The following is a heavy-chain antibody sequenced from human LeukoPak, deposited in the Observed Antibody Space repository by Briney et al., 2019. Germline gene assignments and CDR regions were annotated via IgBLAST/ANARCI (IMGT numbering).Heavy chain of an antibody. J-gene: IGHJ4*02. D-gene: IGHD1-26*01. CDR1: GGTFSSYA. CDR2: IIPIFGTA. V-gene: IGHV1-69*06. CDR3: ARGTVQWELLRALDY. Sequence: SVKVSCKASGGTFSSYAISWVRQAPGQGLQWMGGIIPIFGTANYAQKFQGRVTITADKSTSTASMELSSLRSEDTAVYYCARGTVQWELLRALDYWGQGTLVTVSS.